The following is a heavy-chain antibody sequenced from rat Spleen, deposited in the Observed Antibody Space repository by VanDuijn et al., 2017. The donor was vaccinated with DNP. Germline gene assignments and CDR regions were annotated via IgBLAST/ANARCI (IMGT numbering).Heavy chain of an antibody. Sequence: EVQLQESGPGLVKPSQSLSLTCSVTGYSITSGYGWNWIRKFPGNKLEWLGSINSAGSTNYNPSLKSRIPITRDTSKNQFFLHLNSVTTEDTATYYCARGVYATYYFRNWYFDFWGPGTMVAVSS. CDR1: GYSITSGYG. D-gene: IGHD1-6*01. J-gene: IGHJ1*01. CDR3: ARGVYATYYFRNWYFDF. V-gene: IGHV3-3*01. CDR2: INSAGST.